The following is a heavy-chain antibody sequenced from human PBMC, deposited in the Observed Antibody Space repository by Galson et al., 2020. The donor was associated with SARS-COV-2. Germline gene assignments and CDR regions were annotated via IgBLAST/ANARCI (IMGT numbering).Heavy chain of an antibody. Sequence: SETLSLTCTVSGGSISSSSYSWGWIGQPPGKGLEWIGGIYYSGRTYYNPSPKSRVTISVATSKNQFSLKLSSVTAADTAVYYCAREIRDYYDSSGYYEDGVIWFDPWGQGTLVTVSS. V-gene: IGHV4-39*02. CDR2: IYYSGRT. J-gene: IGHJ5*02. CDR3: AREIRDYYDSSGYYEDGVIWFDP. D-gene: IGHD3-22*01. CDR1: GGSISSSSYS.